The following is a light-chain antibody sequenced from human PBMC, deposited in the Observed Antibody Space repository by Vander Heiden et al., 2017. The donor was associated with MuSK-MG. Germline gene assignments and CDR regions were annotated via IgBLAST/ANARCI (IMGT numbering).Light chain of an antibody. Sequence: ELLSTQSPATLSLSPGERATLSCRASQRVSSYLAWYQQKPGQAPRLLIYDASNRATGIPARFSGSGSGTDFTLTISILDPEDFAVYYCQRRTNWPLTFGGGTRVEIK. CDR1: QRVSSY. CDR2: DAS. CDR3: QRRTNWPLT. J-gene: IGKJ4*01. V-gene: IGKV3-11*01.